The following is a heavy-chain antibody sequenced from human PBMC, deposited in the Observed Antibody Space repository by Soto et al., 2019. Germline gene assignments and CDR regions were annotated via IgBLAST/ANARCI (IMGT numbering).Heavy chain of an antibody. Sequence: ASVKVSCKASGYTFTSYAIHWVRQAPGQSLEWMGWINAGNGDTRYSQRFQGRVTITRDTSANTAYMELSSLISEDTAVYYCARSHIVVVPAAMPDWGQGTLVTVSS. D-gene: IGHD2-2*01. J-gene: IGHJ4*02. CDR1: GYTFTSYA. CDR2: INAGNGDT. CDR3: ARSHIVVVPAAMPD. V-gene: IGHV1-3*01.